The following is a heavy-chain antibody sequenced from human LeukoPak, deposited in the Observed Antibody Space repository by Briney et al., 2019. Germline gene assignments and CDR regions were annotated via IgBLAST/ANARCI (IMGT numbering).Heavy chain of an antibody. Sequence: WGSLGLSCEASGFPFSSYSMTWVRQAQPKGLELVSNIKEDGSEKYVDSVKGRFTISRDNAKNSLYLQMNSLRGEDTAVYFCATDRTTTYYYDARPYYYFDSWGQGTLVTVSS. D-gene: IGHD3-22*01. CDR2: IKEDGSEK. CDR3: ATDRTTTYYYDARPYYYFDS. J-gene: IGHJ4*02. V-gene: IGHV3-7*01. CDR1: GFPFSSYS.